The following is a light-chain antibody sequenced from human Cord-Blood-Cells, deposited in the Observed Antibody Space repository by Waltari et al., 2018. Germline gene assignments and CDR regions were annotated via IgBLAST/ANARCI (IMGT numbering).Light chain of an antibody. CDR3: SSYAGSSALV. Sequence: QSALTQPASASGSPGQSITISCTGTSSDVGGYNYVSWYQQHPGKPPKLMIYDVSNPPSGVSYRFSCTKSGNTACVTICGLEAEDEADYCCSSYAGSSALVCGGGTRLTVL. V-gene: IGLV2-14*03. J-gene: IGLJ3*02. CDR1: SSDVGGYNY. CDR2: DVS.